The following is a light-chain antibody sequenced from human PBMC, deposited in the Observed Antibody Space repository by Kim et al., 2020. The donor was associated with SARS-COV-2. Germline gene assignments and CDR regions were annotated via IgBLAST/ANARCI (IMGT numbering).Light chain of an antibody. CDR2: GAS. CDR1: QTISVN. J-gene: IGKJ2*01. V-gene: IGKV3-15*01. CDR3: QQYNDWPPRFT. Sequence: SPGERATLSCTASQTISVNLAWYQHKPGQAPRLLIYGASTRATGVPARFSASGSGTDFTLTIGSLQSEDFAVYYCQQYNDWPPRFTFGQGTKLEI.